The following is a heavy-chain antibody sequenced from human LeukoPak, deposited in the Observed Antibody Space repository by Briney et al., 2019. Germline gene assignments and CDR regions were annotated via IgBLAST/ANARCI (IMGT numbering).Heavy chain of an antibody. J-gene: IGHJ4*02. V-gene: IGHV4-4*02. CDR3: ARQPHMLGAYYFDY. Sequence: SGTLSLTCAVSGGSISSSYWWSWVRPPPGKGLEWIGEIYHSGSTNYNPSLKSRVTMSVDKSKNQFSLKLSSVTAADTAVYYCARQPHMLGAYYFDYWGQGTLVTVSS. CDR2: IYHSGST. CDR1: GGSISSSYW. D-gene: IGHD1-26*01.